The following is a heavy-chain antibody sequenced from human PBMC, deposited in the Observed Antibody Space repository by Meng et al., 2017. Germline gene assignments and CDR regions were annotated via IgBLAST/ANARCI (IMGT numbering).Heavy chain of an antibody. D-gene: IGHD6-19*01. CDR2: ISYDGSNK. Sequence: QVQLLESGGGVVQPGRSLRLSCAASGFTFSSYAMHWVRQAPGKGLEWVAVISYDGSNKYYADSVKGRFTISRDNSKNTLYLQMNSLRAEDTAVYYCARSSGYLDYWGQGTLVTVSS. J-gene: IGHJ4*02. CDR1: GFTFSSYA. CDR3: ARSSGYLDY. V-gene: IGHV3-30*01.